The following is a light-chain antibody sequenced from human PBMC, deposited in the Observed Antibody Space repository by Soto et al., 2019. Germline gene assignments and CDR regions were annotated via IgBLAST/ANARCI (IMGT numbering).Light chain of an antibody. CDR2: GAS. CDR1: QGVSRK. J-gene: IGKJ4*01. CDR3: QQYHTWPIT. V-gene: IGKV3-15*01. Sequence: IVMTQSPATLSVAPGERVTFSCRASQGVSRKLAWYQHKPGQAPRLLISGASTGATGIPARFSGSGSGTEFTLTISSLQSEDCAIYYRQQYHTWPITFGGWNQVEIX.